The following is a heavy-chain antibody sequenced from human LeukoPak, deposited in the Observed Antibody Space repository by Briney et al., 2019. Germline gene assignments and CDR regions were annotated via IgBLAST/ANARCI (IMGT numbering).Heavy chain of an antibody. CDR3: ARDPYSGTYGNTYYYYMDV. Sequence: GGSLRLSCAASGFTLSNHAMIWVRQAPGKGLEWVSSISGSGAMTYYADSVKGRFTISRDNARNSLYLQMNSLRVEDTAVYYCARDPYSGTYGNTYYYYMDVWGKGTTVTISS. D-gene: IGHD1-26*01. J-gene: IGHJ6*03. CDR2: ISGSGAMT. V-gene: IGHV3-21*01. CDR1: GFTLSNHA.